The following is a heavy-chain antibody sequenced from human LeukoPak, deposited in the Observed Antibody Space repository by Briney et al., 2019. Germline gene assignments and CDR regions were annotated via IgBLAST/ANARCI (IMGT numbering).Heavy chain of an antibody. CDR2: ITSGGTV. V-gene: IGHV3-48*01. D-gene: IGHD1-26*01. Sequence: GGSLRLSCAATGFTFSGHSMGWVRQAPGRGLEWVSHITSGGTVYYADSVKGRFTISRDNAKNSVYLQMSGLRAEDTAVYYCARGWGRYSVSYWVYYFDYWGQGTLVTVSS. CDR3: ARGWGRYSVSYWVYYFDY. CDR1: GFTFSGHS. J-gene: IGHJ4*02.